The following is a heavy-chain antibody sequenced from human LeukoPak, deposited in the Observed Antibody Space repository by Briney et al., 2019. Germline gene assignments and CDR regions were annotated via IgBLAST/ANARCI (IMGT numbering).Heavy chain of an antibody. Sequence: GGSLRLSCAASGFTFSSYAMSWVRQAPGKGLEWVAFIRYDGSNKYYADSVKGRFTISRDNSKNTLYLQMNSLRAEDTAVYYCAKARIFGVVYDAFDIWGQGTMVTVSS. V-gene: IGHV3-30*02. CDR3: AKARIFGVVYDAFDI. D-gene: IGHD3-3*01. CDR1: GFTFSSYA. CDR2: IRYDGSNK. J-gene: IGHJ3*02.